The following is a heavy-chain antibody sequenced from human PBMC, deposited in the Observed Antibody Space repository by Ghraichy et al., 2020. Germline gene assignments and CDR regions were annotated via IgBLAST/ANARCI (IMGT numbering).Heavy chain of an antibody. Sequence: GGSLRLSCAASGFTFSSYGMHWVRQAPGKGLEWVAFIRYDGSNKYYADSVKGRFTISRDNSKNTLYLQMNSLRAEDTAVYYCAKDRIAAATFFDYWGQGTLVTVSS. CDR3: AKDRIAAATFFDY. D-gene: IGHD6-13*01. J-gene: IGHJ4*02. CDR1: GFTFSSYG. V-gene: IGHV3-30*02. CDR2: IRYDGSNK.